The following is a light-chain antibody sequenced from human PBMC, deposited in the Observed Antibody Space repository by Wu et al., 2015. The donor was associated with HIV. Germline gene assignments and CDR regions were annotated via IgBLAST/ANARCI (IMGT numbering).Light chain of an antibody. CDR3: QQYNNWPPRGIFT. CDR2: GAS. CDR1: QSVSSN. Sequence: EIVMTQSPATLSVSPGERATLSCRASQSVSSNLAWYQQKPGQAPRLLIYGASTRATGIPARFSGSGSGTEFTLTISSLQSEDFAVYYCQQYNNWPPRGIFTFGPWDPKWISN. J-gene: IGKJ3*01. V-gene: IGKV3-15*01.